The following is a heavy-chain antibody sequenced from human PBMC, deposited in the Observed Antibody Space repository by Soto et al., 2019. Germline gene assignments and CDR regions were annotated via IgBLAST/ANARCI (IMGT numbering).Heavy chain of an antibody. D-gene: IGHD6-13*01. CDR2: IIPIFGTA. Sequence: QVQLVQSGAEVKKPGSSVKVSCKASGGTFSSYAISWVRQAPGQGLEWMGGIIPIFGTANYAQKFQGRVTITADESTSTAYLELSSLRSEDTAVYYCATGRWQQLVLAHGNFDYWGQGTLVTVSS. CDR1: GGTFSSYA. V-gene: IGHV1-69*01. CDR3: ATGRWQQLVLAHGNFDY. J-gene: IGHJ4*02.